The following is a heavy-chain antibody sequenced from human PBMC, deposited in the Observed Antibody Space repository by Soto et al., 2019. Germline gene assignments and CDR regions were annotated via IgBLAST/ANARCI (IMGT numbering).Heavy chain of an antibody. V-gene: IGHV4-34*01. Sequence: SETLSLTCAVYGGSFSGYYWSWIRQPPGKGLEWIGEISHSGSTNYNPSLKSRVTISVDTSKNQFSLKLSSVTAADTAVYYCAKSTTESRATAMALFDYWGQGTLVTVS. CDR1: GGSFSGYY. CDR2: ISHSGST. D-gene: IGHD5-18*01. CDR3: AKSTTESRATAMALFDY. J-gene: IGHJ4*02.